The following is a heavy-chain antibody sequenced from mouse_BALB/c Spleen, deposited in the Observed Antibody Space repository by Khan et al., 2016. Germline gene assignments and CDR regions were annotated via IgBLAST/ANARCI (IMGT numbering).Heavy chain of an antibody. Sequence: QVQLKQSGAELAKPGASVKMSCKASGYTFTSYWMHWVKQRPGQGLEWIGYINPSTGYTEYNQKFKDKATLTADKSSNTAYMQLSSLTSEDSAVYYCARKSSYYFDYWGQGTTLTVSS. CDR2: INPSTGYT. D-gene: IGHD1-1*01. CDR3: ARKSSYYFDY. J-gene: IGHJ2*01. V-gene: IGHV1-7*01. CDR1: GYTFTSYW.